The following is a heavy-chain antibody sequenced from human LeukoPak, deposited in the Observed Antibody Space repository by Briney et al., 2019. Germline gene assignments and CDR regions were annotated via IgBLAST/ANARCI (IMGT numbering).Heavy chain of an antibody. D-gene: IGHD3-9*01. CDR2: IHSSGRT. V-gene: IGHV4-59*11. CDR3: AKDATGDDYYYMDV. J-gene: IGHJ6*03. Sequence: SETLSLTCTVSGGSINNHYWSWLRQPPGKGLEWIGHIHSSGRTNYSPSLKSRVTISVDMSKNQFSLRLTSVTAADTAVYYCAKDATGDDYYYMDVWGEGTTVAVSS. CDR1: GGSINNHY.